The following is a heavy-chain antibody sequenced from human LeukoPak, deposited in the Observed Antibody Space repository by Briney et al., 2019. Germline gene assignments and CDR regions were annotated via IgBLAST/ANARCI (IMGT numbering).Heavy chain of an antibody. CDR3: ARDYGGKFDY. CDR2: INHSGST. V-gene: IGHV4-34*01. D-gene: IGHD4-23*01. J-gene: IGHJ4*02. CDR1: GGSFSGYY. Sequence: SETLSLTCAVYGGSFSGYYWSWIRQPPGKGLEWIGEINHSGSTNYNPSLKSRVTISMDTSKNQFSLNLNSVTAADTAVYYCARDYGGKFDYWGQGTLVTVSS.